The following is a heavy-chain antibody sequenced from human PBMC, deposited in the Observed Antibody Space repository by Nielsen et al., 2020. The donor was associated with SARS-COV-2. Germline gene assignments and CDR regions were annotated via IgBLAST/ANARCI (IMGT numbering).Heavy chain of an antibody. V-gene: IGHV3-23*01. J-gene: IGHJ4*02. CDR1: GFSFSSYA. CDR2: IGTTGDKT. Sequence: GGSLRLSCAASGFSFSSYAMTWVRQAPGKGLEWVSSIGTTGDKTFYADSVKGRFTNSRDNSKNTLYLQLNSLRAEDTAVFYCAKISGSQRHYFDFWGQGALVTVSS. D-gene: IGHD1-26*01. CDR3: AKISGSQRHYFDF.